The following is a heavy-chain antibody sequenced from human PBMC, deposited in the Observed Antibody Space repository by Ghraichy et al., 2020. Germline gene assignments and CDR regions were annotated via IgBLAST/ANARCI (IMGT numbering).Heavy chain of an antibody. D-gene: IGHD3-22*01. CDR3: ARVRAVILDSSGYYGPDDY. CDR1: GYTFTSYG. Sequence: ASVKVSCKASGYTFTSYGISWVRQAPGQGLEWMGWISAYNGNTNYAQKLQGRVTMTTDTSTSTAYMELRSLRSDDTAVYYCARVRAVILDSSGYYGPDDYWGQGTLVTVSS. J-gene: IGHJ4*02. V-gene: IGHV1-18*04. CDR2: ISAYNGNT.